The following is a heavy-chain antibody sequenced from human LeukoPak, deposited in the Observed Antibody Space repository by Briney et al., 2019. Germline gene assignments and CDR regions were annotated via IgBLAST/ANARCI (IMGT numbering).Heavy chain of an antibody. CDR1: GGTFTSYA. CDR2: IIPIFGTA. Sequence: SVKVSCKASGGTFTSYAISWVRQAPGQGLEWKGGIIPIFGTANYAQKFQGRVTITADKSTSTAYMELSSLRSEDTAVYYCARMIAAAGTRWFDPWGQGTLVTVSS. V-gene: IGHV1-69*06. D-gene: IGHD6-13*01. J-gene: IGHJ5*02. CDR3: ARMIAAAGTRWFDP.